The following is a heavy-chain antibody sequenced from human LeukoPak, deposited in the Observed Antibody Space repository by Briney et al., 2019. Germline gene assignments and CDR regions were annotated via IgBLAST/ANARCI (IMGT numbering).Heavy chain of an antibody. CDR3: ARVVAWLCSGGSCYPNRFFDY. V-gene: IGHV4-34*01. Sequence: KSGGSLRLSCAASGFTFSNAWMSWIRQPPGKGLEWIGEINHSGSTNYNPSLKSRVTISVDTSKNQFSLKLSSVTAADTAVYYCARVVAWLCSGGSCYPNRFFDYWGQGTLVTVSS. J-gene: IGHJ4*02. D-gene: IGHD2-15*01. CDR1: GFTFSNAW. CDR2: INHSGST.